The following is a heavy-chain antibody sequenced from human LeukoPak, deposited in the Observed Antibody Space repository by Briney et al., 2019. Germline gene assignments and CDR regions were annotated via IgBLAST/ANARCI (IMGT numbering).Heavy chain of an antibody. CDR3: ARADWDYYYYYMDV. J-gene: IGHJ6*03. CDR2: ISYDGSNK. Sequence: PGGSLRLSCAASGFTFSSYGMHWVRQAPGKGLEWVAVISYDGSNKYYADSVKGRSTISRDNSKNTLYLQMNSLRAEDTAVYYCARADWDYYYYYMDVWGKGTTVTVSS. D-gene: IGHD3-9*01. V-gene: IGHV3-30*03. CDR1: GFTFSSYG.